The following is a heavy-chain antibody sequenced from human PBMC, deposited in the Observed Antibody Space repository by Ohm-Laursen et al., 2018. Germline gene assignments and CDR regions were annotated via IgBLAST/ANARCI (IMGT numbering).Heavy chain of an antibody. CDR1: GFTFSSYG. CDR3: AKEKTLIAAAPFDY. Sequence: SLRLSCTASGFTFSSYGMHWVRQAPGKGLEWVAVIPYDGSNKYYADSVKGRFTISRDNSKNTLYLQMNSLRAEDTAVYYCAKEKTLIAAAPFDYWGQGTLVTVSS. V-gene: IGHV3-30*18. D-gene: IGHD6-13*01. CDR2: IPYDGSNK. J-gene: IGHJ4*02.